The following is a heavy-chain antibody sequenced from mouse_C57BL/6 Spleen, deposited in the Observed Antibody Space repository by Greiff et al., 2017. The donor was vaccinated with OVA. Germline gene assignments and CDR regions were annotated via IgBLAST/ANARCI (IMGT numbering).Heavy chain of an antibody. J-gene: IGHJ3*01. CDR1: GYTLTDYN. Sequence: VHVKQSGPELVKPGASVKIPCKASGYTLTDYNMDWVKQSHGKSLEWIGDINPNNGGTIYNQKFKGKATLTVDKSSSTAYMELRSLTSEDTAVYYCASGMGLRRFAYWGQGTLVTVSA. CDR3: ASGMGLRRFAY. D-gene: IGHD2-4*01. V-gene: IGHV1-18*01. CDR2: INPNNGGT.